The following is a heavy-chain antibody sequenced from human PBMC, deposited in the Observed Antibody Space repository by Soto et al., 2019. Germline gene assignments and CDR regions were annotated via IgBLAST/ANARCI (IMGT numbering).Heavy chain of an antibody. D-gene: IGHD1-26*01. CDR2: ISYDGSNK. V-gene: IGHV3-30*18. CDR1: GFTFSSYG. Sequence: GGSLRLSCAASGFTFSSYGMHWVRQAPGKGLEWVAVISYDGSNKYYADSVKGRFTISRDNSKNTLYLQMNSLRAEDTAVYYCAKLQSYVGNQFDYGGQGTLVTVYS. CDR3: AKLQSYVGNQFDY. J-gene: IGHJ4*02.